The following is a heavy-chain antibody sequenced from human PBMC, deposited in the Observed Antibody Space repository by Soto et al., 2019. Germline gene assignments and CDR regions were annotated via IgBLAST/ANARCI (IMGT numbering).Heavy chain of an antibody. CDR2: INPNSGAR. V-gene: IGHV1-2*02. CDR3: ASHYPGFGPLDY. CDR1: GYTLIAYY. D-gene: IGHD3-3*01. J-gene: IGHJ4*02. Sequence: ASVKVSCKASGYTLIAYYVHWVRQAPGQGLEWMGWINPNSGARNAAQKFQGRVTMTADESTSTAYMELSSLRSEDTAVYYCASHYPGFGPLDYWGQGTTVSVSS.